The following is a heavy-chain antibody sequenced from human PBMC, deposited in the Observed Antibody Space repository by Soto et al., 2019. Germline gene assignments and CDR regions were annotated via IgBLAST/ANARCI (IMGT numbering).Heavy chain of an antibody. D-gene: IGHD1-26*01. CDR1: GFSLSDYS. J-gene: IGHJ5*02. V-gene: IGHV3-21*01. Sequence: EVQLVESGGGLVKPGGSLRLSCAASGFSLSDYSMNWLSQAPGTGLEWVAAISSSSSFIHYAESMKGRFTISRDNAKNSLYLQLNSLSAEDTAAYYCAGSSADGRDTLGQGTLVTVSS. CDR3: AGSSADGRDT. CDR2: ISSSSSFI.